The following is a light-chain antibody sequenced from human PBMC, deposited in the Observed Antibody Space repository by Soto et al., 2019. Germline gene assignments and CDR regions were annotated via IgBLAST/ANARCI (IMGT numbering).Light chain of an antibody. CDR3: AAWDDSLNAYV. Sequence: QSVLTQPPSASGTPGQRVTISCSGSSSNVGSNTVNWYQQLPGTAPKLLIYSNNQRPSGVPDRFSGSKSGTSASLAISGLQSGEEADYYCAAWDDSLNAYVFATGTKVTDL. CDR1: SSNVGSNT. J-gene: IGLJ1*01. CDR2: SNN. V-gene: IGLV1-44*01.